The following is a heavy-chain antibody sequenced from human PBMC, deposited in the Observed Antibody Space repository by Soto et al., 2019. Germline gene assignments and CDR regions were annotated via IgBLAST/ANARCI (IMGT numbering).Heavy chain of an antibody. V-gene: IGHV3-30*18. CDR2: IVYDGSNE. Sequence: GGSLRLSCAASGSSFSSYGMHWVRQAPGKGLEWVAVIVYDGSNEYYADSVKGRFTISRDNSKNTLYLQMNSLRAEDTAVYYCAKTMARLGGYDMNWLAPWGQGTMVTVSS. D-gene: IGHD5-12*01. J-gene: IGHJ5*02. CDR1: GSSFSSYG. CDR3: AKTMARLGGYDMNWLAP.